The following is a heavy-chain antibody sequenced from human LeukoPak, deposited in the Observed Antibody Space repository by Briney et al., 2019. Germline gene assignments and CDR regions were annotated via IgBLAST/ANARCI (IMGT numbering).Heavy chain of an antibody. CDR2: ISSGSGSI. CDR1: GFTFSSYS. J-gene: IGHJ4*02. Sequence: GGSLRLSCAASGFTFSSYSMNWVRQAPGKGLEWVSYISSGSGSIYYADSVKGRFTISRDNAKNSVFLQMNSLRAEDTAVYYCARLPAYCSSTSCYYDYWGQGTLVTVSS. V-gene: IGHV3-48*04. D-gene: IGHD2-2*01. CDR3: ARLPAYCSSTSCYYDY.